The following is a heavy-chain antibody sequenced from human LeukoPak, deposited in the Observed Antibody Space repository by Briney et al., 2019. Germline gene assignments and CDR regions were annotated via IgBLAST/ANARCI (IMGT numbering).Heavy chain of an antibody. V-gene: IGHV4-30-4*08. D-gene: IGHD2-2*01. CDR1: GGSISSGDYY. J-gene: IGHJ4*02. Sequence: MASETLSLTCTVSGGSISSGDYYWSWIRQPPGEGLEWIGYIYYSGSTHYNPSLKSRVTISVDTSKNQFSLKLSSVTAADTAVYYCARDGGPAAIFDYWGQGTLVTVSS. CDR3: ARDGGPAAIFDY. CDR2: IYYSGST.